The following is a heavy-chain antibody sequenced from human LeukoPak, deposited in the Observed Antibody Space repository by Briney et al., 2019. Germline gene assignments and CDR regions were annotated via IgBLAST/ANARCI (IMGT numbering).Heavy chain of an antibody. V-gene: IGHV3-11*04. CDR2: ISSSGSTI. CDR3: ARDSAIAARPGDY. Sequence: GGSLRLSCAASGFTFSDYYMSWIRQAPGKGLEWVSYISSSGSTIYYADSVKGRFTTSRDNAKNSLYLQMNSLRAEDTAVYYCARDSAIAARPGDYWGQGTLVTVSS. D-gene: IGHD6-6*01. J-gene: IGHJ4*02. CDR1: GFTFSDYY.